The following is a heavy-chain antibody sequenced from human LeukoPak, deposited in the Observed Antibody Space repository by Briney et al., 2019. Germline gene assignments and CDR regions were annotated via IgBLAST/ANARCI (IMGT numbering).Heavy chain of an antibody. CDR1: GFTFSSYA. V-gene: IGHV3-30-3*01. J-gene: IGHJ4*02. D-gene: IGHD6-13*01. CDR2: ISYDGSNK. CDR3: ARVGTAAGSS. Sequence: GGSLRLSCAASGFTFSSYAMHWVRQAPGKGLEWVAVISYDGSNKYYADSVKGRFTISRDNSKNTLYLQMNSLRAEDTAMYYCARVGTAAGSSWGQGTLVTVS.